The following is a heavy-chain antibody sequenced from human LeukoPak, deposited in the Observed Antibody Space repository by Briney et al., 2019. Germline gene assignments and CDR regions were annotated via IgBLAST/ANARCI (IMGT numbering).Heavy chain of an antibody. Sequence: PSETLSLTCTVSGGSISSGGYYWSWIRQHPGKGLEWIGYIYYSGSTYYNPSLKSRVTISVDTSKNQFSLRLSSVTAADTAVYYCARGTIAAAEDWFDPWGQGTLVTVSS. J-gene: IGHJ5*02. D-gene: IGHD6-13*01. CDR1: GGSISSGGYY. V-gene: IGHV4-31*03. CDR3: ARGTIAAAEDWFDP. CDR2: IYYSGST.